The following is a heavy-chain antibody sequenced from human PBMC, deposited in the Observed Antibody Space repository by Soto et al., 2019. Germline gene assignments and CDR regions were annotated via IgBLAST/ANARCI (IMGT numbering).Heavy chain of an antibody. CDR1: GFTFSSYG. CDR3: AKGGAHYYDSSGYYAVGY. J-gene: IGHJ4*02. V-gene: IGHV3-30*18. Sequence: QVQLVESGGGVVQPGRSLRLSCAASGFTFSSYGMHWVRQAPGKGLEWVAVISYDGSNKYYADSVKGRFTISRDNSKNTLYLQMNSLRAEDTAVYYCAKGGAHYYDSSGYYAVGYWRQGPLVTVSS. CDR2: ISYDGSNK. D-gene: IGHD3-22*01.